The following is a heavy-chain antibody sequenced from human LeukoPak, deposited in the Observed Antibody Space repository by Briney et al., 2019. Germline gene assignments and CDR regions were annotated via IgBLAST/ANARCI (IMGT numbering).Heavy chain of an antibody. V-gene: IGHV3-30*03. J-gene: IGHJ6*03. CDR2: ISYDGSNK. Sequence: GGSLRLSCAASGFTFSSYGMHWVRQAPGKGLEWVAVISYDGSNKYYADSVKGRFTISRDNSKNTLNLQMNSLRAEDTAVYYCARAYSERYGLGYYYMDVWGKGTTVTISS. CDR1: GFTFSSYG. D-gene: IGHD1-26*01. CDR3: ARAYSERYGLGYYYMDV.